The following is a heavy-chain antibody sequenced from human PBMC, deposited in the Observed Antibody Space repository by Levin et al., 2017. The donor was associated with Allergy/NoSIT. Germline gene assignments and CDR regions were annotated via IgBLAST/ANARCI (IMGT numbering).Heavy chain of an antibody. CDR3: ARDPNYYDSSGSRDGMDV. Sequence: GGSLRLSCAASGFTFSSYSMNWVRQAPGKGLEWVSYISSSSSTIYYADSVKGRFTISRDNAKNSLYLQMNSLRDEDTAVYYCARDPNYYDSSGSRDGMDVWGQGTTVTVSS. D-gene: IGHD3-22*01. CDR1: GFTFSSYS. J-gene: IGHJ6*02. CDR2: ISSSSSTI. V-gene: IGHV3-48*02.